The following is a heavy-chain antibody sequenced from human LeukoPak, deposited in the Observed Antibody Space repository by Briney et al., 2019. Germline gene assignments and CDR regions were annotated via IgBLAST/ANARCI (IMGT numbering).Heavy chain of an antibody. V-gene: IGHV3-74*01. J-gene: IGHJ4*02. Sequence: GGSLRLSCAASGFTFSSYWMHWVRQASGKGLVWVSRINTDGSSTSYADSVKGRFTISRDNAKNTLYLQMNSLRAEDTAVYYCASITGTTALGDWGQGTLVTVSS. D-gene: IGHD1-20*01. CDR1: GFTFSSYW. CDR2: INTDGSST. CDR3: ASITGTTALGD.